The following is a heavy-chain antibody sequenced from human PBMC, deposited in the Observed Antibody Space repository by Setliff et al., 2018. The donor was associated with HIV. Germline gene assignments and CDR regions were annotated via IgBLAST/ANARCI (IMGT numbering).Heavy chain of an antibody. D-gene: IGHD5-12*01. V-gene: IGHV5-51*01. Sequence: GESLKISCKGSGYSFTSYWIGWVRQMPGKGLEWMGIIYPGDSDTRYSPSFQGQVTISRDNGKNSLYLQMTSLRADDTALYYCAREGQATDSFDMWGQGTMVTVSS. CDR1: GYSFTSYW. CDR3: AREGQATDSFDM. J-gene: IGHJ3*02. CDR2: IYPGDSDT.